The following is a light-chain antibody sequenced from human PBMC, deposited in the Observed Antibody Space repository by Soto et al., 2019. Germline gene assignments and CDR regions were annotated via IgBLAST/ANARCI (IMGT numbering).Light chain of an antibody. CDR3: AAWDDSLNAWA. CDR1: SSNIGRNT. CDR2: SSD. Sequence: QSVLTQPPSASWTPGQRVTIACSGSSSNIGRNTVKWYRQLPGTAPKLLIGSSDQRPSGVPDRFSGSQSGTSASLAISGLQSEDEADYICAAWDDSLNAWAFGGGTKLTV. J-gene: IGLJ3*02. V-gene: IGLV1-44*01.